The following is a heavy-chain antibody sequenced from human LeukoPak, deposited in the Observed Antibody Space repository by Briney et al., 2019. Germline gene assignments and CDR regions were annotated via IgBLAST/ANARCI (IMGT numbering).Heavy chain of an antibody. V-gene: IGHV1-69*05. J-gene: IGHJ4*02. CDR1: GGTFSSYA. D-gene: IGHD6-13*01. Sequence: SVKVSCKASGGTFSSYAISWVRQAPGQGLEWMGRIIPIFGTANYAQKFQGRVTITTDESTSPAFMGPGSLRSWDTAVYDCARGGSRGENSFDYWGQGTLVTVSS. CDR3: ARGGSRGENSFDY. CDR2: IIPIFGTA.